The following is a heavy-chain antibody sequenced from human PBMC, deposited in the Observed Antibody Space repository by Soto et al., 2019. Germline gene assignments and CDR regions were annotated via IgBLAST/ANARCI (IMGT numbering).Heavy chain of an antibody. CDR1: GGSIVSDNW. D-gene: IGHD3-9*01. J-gene: IGHJ4*02. CDR2: IFHNGNT. V-gene: IGHV4-4*02. Sequence: QVQLQESGPGLVKPSGTLSLTCAVSGGSIVSDNWWSWVRQPPGKGLEWIGEIFHNGNTNYNPSLKXXXXXXXXXXXXXXXXXXXXXXAADTAVYFCANSQGRMPLDHFDYWGQGILVAVSS. CDR3: ANSQGRMPLDHFDY.